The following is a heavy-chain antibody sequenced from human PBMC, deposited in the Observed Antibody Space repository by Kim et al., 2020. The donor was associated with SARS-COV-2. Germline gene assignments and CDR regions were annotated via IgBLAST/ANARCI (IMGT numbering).Heavy chain of an antibody. Sequence: SETLSLTCTVSGGSVISGNYYWTLIRQPPGKALEWIGYIYYSGSTTYNPSLKSRVTMSVDTSKNHFSLNLSSVTTADTAVYYCARRRDEGWDRYFDYWGQGILVTVSS. CDR2: IYYSGST. CDR1: GGSVISGNYY. CDR3: ARRRDEGWDRYFDY. J-gene: IGHJ4*02. V-gene: IGHV4-61*03. D-gene: IGHD6-19*01.